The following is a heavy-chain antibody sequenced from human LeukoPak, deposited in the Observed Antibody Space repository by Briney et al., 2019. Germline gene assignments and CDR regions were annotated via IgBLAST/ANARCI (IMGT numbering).Heavy chain of an antibody. D-gene: IGHD6-13*01. CDR1: GGSISSSSYY. CDR3: ARHRSEYSSSWYYYYYYMDV. CDR2: IYYSGST. J-gene: IGHJ6*03. Sequence: SETLSLTCTVSGGSISSSSYYWGWIRQPPGTGLEWIGSIYYSGSTYYNPSLKSRVTISVDTSKNQFSLKLSSVTAADTAVYYCARHRSEYSSSWYYYYYYMDVWGKGTTVTISS. V-gene: IGHV4-39*01.